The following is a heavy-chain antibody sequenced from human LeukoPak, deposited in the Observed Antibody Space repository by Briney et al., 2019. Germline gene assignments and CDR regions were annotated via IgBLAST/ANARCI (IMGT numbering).Heavy chain of an antibody. CDR2: ISDSGANT. J-gene: IGHJ4*02. Sequence: PGESLRLSCAASGFSFSSYAMSWVRQAPGKGLEWVSLISDSGANTYYTDSVKGRFTISRDNSKNSLYLQMNSLRADDTAVYYCAKGRWSPDYWGQGTLVTVSS. D-gene: IGHD1-1*01. V-gene: IGHV3-23*01. CDR3: AKGRWSPDY. CDR1: GFSFSSYA.